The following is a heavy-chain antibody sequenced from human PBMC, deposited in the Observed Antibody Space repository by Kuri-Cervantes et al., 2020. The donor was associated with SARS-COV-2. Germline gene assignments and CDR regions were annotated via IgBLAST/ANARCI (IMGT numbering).Heavy chain of an antibody. V-gene: IGHV4-59*08. J-gene: IGHJ3*02. CDR3: ARALKGQIDAFDI. CDR1: GGSISSYY. Sequence: ESLKISCTVSGGSISSYYWSWIRQPPGKGLEWIGYIYYSGSTNYNPSLKSRVTISVDTSKTQFSLRLSSLTAADTAVYYCARALKGQIDAFDIWGQGTMVTVSS. CDR2: IYYSGST.